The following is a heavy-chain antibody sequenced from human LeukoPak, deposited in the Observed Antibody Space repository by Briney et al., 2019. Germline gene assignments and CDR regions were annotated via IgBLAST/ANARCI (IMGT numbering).Heavy chain of an antibody. CDR3: ARSSTMIVVVRRYYSDY. D-gene: IGHD3-22*01. CDR2: INHSGST. V-gene: IGHV4-34*01. Sequence: PSETLPLTCAVYGGSFSGYYWSWIRQPPGKGLEWIGEINHSGSTNYNPSLKSRVTISVDTSKNQFSLKLSSVTAADTAVYYCARSSTMIVVVRRYYSDYWGQGTLVTVSS. CDR1: GGSFSGYY. J-gene: IGHJ4*02.